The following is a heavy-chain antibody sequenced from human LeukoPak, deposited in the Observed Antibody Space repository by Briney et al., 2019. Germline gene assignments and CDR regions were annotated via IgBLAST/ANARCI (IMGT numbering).Heavy chain of an antibody. CDR2: IYYNGST. CDR1: GGSISSYY. Sequence: SETLSLTCTVSGGSISSYYWSWIRQPPGKGLEWIGYIYYNGSTNYNPSLTSRVTISVDTSKNQFSLKLSSVTAADTAVYYCARVAMVRGGYFDYWGQGTLVTVSS. V-gene: IGHV4-59*01. D-gene: IGHD3-10*01. CDR3: ARVAMVRGGYFDY. J-gene: IGHJ4*02.